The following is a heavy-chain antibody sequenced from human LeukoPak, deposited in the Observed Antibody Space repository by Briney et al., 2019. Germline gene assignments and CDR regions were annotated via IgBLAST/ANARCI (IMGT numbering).Heavy chain of an antibody. V-gene: IGHV1-2*02. CDR3: ARDLPFSGALLFDP. J-gene: IGHJ5*02. CDR1: GYTFTGYY. Sequence: GASVKVSCKASGYTFTGYYMHWVRQAPGQGLEWMGWINPNSGGTNYAQKFQGRVTMTRDTSISTAYMELSRLGSDDTAVYYCARDLPFSGALLFDPWGQGTLVTVSS. D-gene: IGHD1-26*01. CDR2: INPNSGGT.